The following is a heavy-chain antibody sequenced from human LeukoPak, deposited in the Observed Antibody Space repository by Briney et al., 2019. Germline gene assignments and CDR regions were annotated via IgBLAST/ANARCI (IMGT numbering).Heavy chain of an antibody. Sequence: PGGSLRLSCAASGFTLSSYSLNWVRQAPGEGLEWVSFISSSSITIYYADSVKGRFTISRDNAEKSLYLQMNSLRAEDTAVYYCARDANPSSITYYMDVWGKGTTVTVSS. V-gene: IGHV3-48*04. D-gene: IGHD1-14*01. CDR2: ISSSSITI. J-gene: IGHJ6*03. CDR1: GFTLSSYS. CDR3: ARDANPSSITYYMDV.